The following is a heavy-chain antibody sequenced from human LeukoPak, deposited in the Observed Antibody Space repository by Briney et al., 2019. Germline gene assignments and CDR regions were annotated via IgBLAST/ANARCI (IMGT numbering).Heavy chain of an antibody. D-gene: IGHD6-19*01. CDR1: GFTFDGYA. Sequence: GGSLRLSCAASGFTFDGYAVPWVRQAPGKGLEWVSGINCNSGSVGYADSVKGRFTISRDNAKNSLYLQMNSLTSEDTALYYCAKADSGVWCSHYSTMDVWGQGTTVTVSS. CDR3: AKADSGVWCSHYSTMDV. J-gene: IGHJ6*02. V-gene: IGHV3-9*01. CDR2: INCNSGSV.